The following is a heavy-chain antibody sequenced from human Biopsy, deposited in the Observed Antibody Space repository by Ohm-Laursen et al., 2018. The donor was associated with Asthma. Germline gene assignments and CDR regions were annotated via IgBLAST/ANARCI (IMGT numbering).Heavy chain of an antibody. D-gene: IGHD3-3*02. CDR2: IKHDGSEK. Sequence: SLRLSCAASGFAVSGDHMFWVRQVPGKGLEWVANIKHDGSEKNHVDSLKGRFTISRDNAKNSLYLQMNSLRAEDTAVYYCARTFHFWSPYHAEHYQLWGQGTLVTVSS. CDR3: ARTFHFWSPYHAEHYQL. V-gene: IGHV3-7*01. CDR1: GFAVSGDH. J-gene: IGHJ1*01.